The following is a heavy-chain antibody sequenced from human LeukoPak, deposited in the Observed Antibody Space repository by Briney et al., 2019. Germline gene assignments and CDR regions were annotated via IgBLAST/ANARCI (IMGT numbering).Heavy chain of an antibody. D-gene: IGHD3-16*01. CDR1: GSRISDSS. Sequence: GGSLRLSCAASGSRISDSSIPWVRQASGKGLEWVGRIAAKAPTYATTYAASMTGRFTISRDASRNTAYLQMDSLRTEDTAFYYCIRGGRYVYDIWGQGTMVTVSS. V-gene: IGHV3-73*01. CDR3: IRGGRYVYDI. CDR2: IAAKAPTYAT. J-gene: IGHJ3*02.